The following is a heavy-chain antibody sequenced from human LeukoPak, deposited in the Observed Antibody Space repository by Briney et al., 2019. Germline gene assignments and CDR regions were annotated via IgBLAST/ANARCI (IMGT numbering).Heavy chain of an antibody. CDR1: GGSISSYY. CDR2: IYYSGTT. CDR3: ARGVYIAAAQYAY. J-gene: IGHJ4*02. D-gene: IGHD6-13*01. V-gene: IGHV4-59*01. Sequence: KPSETLSLTCTVSGGSISSYYWSWIRQPPGKGLEWIGYIYYSGTTNYNPSLKSRVTISVDTSKSQFSLKLSSVTAADTAVYYCARGVYIAAAQYAYWGQGTLATVSS.